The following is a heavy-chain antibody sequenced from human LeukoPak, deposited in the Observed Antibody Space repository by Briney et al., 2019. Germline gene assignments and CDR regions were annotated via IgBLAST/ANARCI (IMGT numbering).Heavy chain of an antibody. Sequence: APVKVSCKVSGYTLTELSMHWVRQAPGKGLEWMGGFDTEDGETIYAQKFQGRVTMTEDTSTDTAYMELSSLRSEDTAVYYCATDILTGYYLKHWGQGTLVTVSS. D-gene: IGHD3-9*01. CDR1: GYTLTELS. V-gene: IGHV1-24*01. CDR2: FDTEDGET. CDR3: ATDILTGYYLKH. J-gene: IGHJ4*02.